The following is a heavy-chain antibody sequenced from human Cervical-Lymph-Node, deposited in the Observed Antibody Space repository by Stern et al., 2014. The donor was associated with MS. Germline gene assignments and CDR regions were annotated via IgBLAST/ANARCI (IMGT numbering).Heavy chain of an antibody. Sequence: VHLVEYGAEVTKPGSSVKVSCKASGGTFSKFPSSWVRQAPGQGIEWMGGIFPVFGTPTYAQEFRGRVTITADVSTSTVYMELSSLRSDDTAVYYCALSSETSDRWYSLGYDLWGQGTLVTVSS. CDR2: IFPVFGTP. CDR3: ALSSETSDRWYSLGYDL. V-gene: IGHV1-69*01. J-gene: IGHJ5*02. D-gene: IGHD6-13*01. CDR1: GGTFSKFP.